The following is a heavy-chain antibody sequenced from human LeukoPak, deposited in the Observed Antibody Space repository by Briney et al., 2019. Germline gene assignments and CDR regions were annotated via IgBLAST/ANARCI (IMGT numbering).Heavy chain of an antibody. V-gene: IGHV1-18*01. CDR3: ARTMTTLTTHGELNF. D-gene: IGHD4-17*01. CDR1: GYTFTSYG. CDR2: ISTYTGNS. J-gene: IGHJ4*02. Sequence: ASVKVSCKASGYTFTSYGISWVRQAPGQGLEWMGRISTYTGNSNYAQKFQDRVTMTTDTSTSTAYMELRNLSSDDTAVYSCARTMTTLTTHGELNFWGQGTLVTVSS.